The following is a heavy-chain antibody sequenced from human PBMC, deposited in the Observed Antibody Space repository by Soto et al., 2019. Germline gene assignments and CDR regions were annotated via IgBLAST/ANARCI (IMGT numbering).Heavy chain of an antibody. CDR1: GYPFTRYT. CDR3: ARGIATGQLDP. J-gene: IGHJ5*02. V-gene: IGHV1-3*04. CDR2: INTDNGNT. Sequence: ASVKVCFKASGYPFTRYTMNLVRQAPGQRLEWMGWINTDNGNTKSSQKFQDRVIITRDTSASTAYMDLSSLRSEDTAVYYCARGIATGQLDPWGQGTMVTVSS. D-gene: IGHD2-15*01.